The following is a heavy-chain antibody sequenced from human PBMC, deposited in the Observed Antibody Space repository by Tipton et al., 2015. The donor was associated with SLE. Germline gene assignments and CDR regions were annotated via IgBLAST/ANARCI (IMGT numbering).Heavy chain of an antibody. CDR1: GSGTTNY. D-gene: IGHD2-8*01. J-gene: IGHJ4*02. Sequence: SLRLSCVGTGSGTTNYMHWVRQGPGKGFVWVSRMNIDDSSTVYADSVRGRFTISRDNAKNTLFLQMNSLRPEDTATYYCLRFNNGWDWGQGTLVTVSS. CDR3: LRFNNGWD. V-gene: IGHV3-74*01. CDR2: MNIDDSST.